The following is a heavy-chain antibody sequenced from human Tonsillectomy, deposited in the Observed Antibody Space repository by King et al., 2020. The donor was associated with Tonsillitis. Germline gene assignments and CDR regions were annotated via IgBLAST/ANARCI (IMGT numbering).Heavy chain of an antibody. CDR1: GFSFSSYD. D-gene: IGHD3-22*01. CDR2: ISSSSRYI. J-gene: IGHJ3*02. V-gene: IGHV3-21*01. Sequence: VQLVQSGGGLVKPGGSLRLSCSPSGFSFSSYDINWVRQAPGKGLEWVSSISSSSRYIYYADSLKGRFTISRDNARNSLYLQMNSLRVEDTAVYYCAKDKGAGHYDTSRGAFDIWGQGTMVTVSS. CDR3: AKDKGAGHYDTSRGAFDI.